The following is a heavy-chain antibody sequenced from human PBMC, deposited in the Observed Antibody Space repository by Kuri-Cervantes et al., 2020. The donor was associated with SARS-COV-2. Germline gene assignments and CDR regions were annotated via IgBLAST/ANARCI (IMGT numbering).Heavy chain of an antibody. D-gene: IGHD2-2*01. V-gene: IGHV1-8*01. CDR1: GYTFTSYD. Sequence: ASVKVSCKASGYTFTSYDINWVRQATGQGLEWMGWMNPNSGNTGYAQKFQGRVTMTRDTSISTAYMELSRLRSDDTAVYYCARAYCSSTSCYLVDYWGQGTLVTVSS. CDR3: ARAYCSSTSCYLVDY. J-gene: IGHJ4*02. CDR2: MNPNSGNT.